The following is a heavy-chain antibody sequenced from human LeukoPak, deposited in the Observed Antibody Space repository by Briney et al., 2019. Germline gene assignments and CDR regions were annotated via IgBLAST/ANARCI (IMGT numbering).Heavy chain of an antibody. CDR1: GYTFTSYG. J-gene: IGHJ4*02. D-gene: IGHD3-3*01. Sequence: ASVKVSCKASGYTFTSYGISWVRQAPGQGLEWMGWISAYNGNTNYAQKLQGRVTMTTDTSTSTAYMELRSLRSEDTAVYYCASTYYDFWSGYPRGCYFDYWGQGTLVTVSS. V-gene: IGHV1-18*01. CDR3: ASTYYDFWSGYPRGCYFDY. CDR2: ISAYNGNT.